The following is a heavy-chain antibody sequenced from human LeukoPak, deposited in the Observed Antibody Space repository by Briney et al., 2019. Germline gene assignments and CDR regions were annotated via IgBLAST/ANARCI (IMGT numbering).Heavy chain of an antibody. CDR1: GFSLSTSGMC. Sequence: SGPALVKPTETLTLTCTFSGFSLSTSGMCVSWIRQPPGKALQWLARIDWDDDKYYSTSLETRLTISKDTSKNQVVLTMTKMDPVDTATYYCARMTAGYSSGWFAFDIWDQGTMVTVSS. J-gene: IGHJ3*02. CDR2: IDWDDDK. CDR3: ARMTAGYSSGWFAFDI. V-gene: IGHV2-70*11. D-gene: IGHD6-19*01.